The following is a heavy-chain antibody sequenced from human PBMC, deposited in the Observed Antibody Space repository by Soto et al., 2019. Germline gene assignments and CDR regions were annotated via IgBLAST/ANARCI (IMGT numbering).Heavy chain of an antibody. Sequence: QVQLVQSGAEVKKPGASVKVSCKASGYTFTSYGINWVRQAPGQGLEWMGWISGYNDNTNYAQRRQGRVTMTTDTVTSTEYMELRSLRSDDTAVYYYARNVTRIADSYYGMDVWGHGTTVTVSS. J-gene: IGHJ6*02. V-gene: IGHV1-18*04. CDR3: ARNVTRIADSYYGMDV. CDR1: GYTFTSYG. CDR2: ISGYNDNT. D-gene: IGHD2-15*01.